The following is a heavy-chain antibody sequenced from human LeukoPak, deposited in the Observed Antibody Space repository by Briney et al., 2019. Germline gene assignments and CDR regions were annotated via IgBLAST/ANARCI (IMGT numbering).Heavy chain of an antibody. V-gene: IGHV3-30*02. Sequence: PGGSLRLSCTASGLTFINHGMHWVRQAPGKGLEWVAFIPYDGANKYYADSVKGRFTISRDTSKNMLSLQMSSLSAEDTALYYCVNGCDSRGYFCYFDYWGQGALVTVSS. CDR2: IPYDGANK. D-gene: IGHD3-22*01. J-gene: IGHJ4*02. CDR3: VNGCDSRGYFCYFDY. CDR1: GLTFINHG.